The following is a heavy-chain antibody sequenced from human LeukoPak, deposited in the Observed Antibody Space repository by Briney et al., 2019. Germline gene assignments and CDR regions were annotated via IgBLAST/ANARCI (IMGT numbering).Heavy chain of an antibody. CDR1: GFTFSAYA. V-gene: IGHV3-30-3*01. CDR3: ARNDNGAPVCDS. J-gene: IGHJ4*02. Sequence: GGSLRLSCTASGFTFSAYAMHWVRQAPGKGLEWVAVISYDGSNKYYADSVKGRFTISRDNSKNTLYLQMNSMRAEDTAVYYCARNDNGAPVCDSGGQGPLATASP. CDR2: ISYDGSNK. D-gene: IGHD3-16*01.